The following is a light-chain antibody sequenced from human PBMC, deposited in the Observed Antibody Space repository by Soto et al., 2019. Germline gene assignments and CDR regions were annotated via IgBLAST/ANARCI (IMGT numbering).Light chain of an antibody. CDR3: AVWGDSLNGPV. V-gene: IGLV2-23*02. Sequence: QSALTQPASVSGSPGQSITISCSGTSSDVGNYNLVSWYQQYPGKAPKLIFYEVNKRPSGVSTRFSAPKSGNTASLTISGLQTEDEADYYCAVWGDSLNGPVFGGGTQLTVL. CDR2: EVN. J-gene: IGLJ2*01. CDR1: SSDVGNYNL.